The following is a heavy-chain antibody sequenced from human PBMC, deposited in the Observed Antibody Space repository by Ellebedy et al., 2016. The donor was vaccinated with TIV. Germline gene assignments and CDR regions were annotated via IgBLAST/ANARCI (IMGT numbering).Heavy chain of an antibody. V-gene: IGHV1-18*01. CDR1: GGTFSSYA. J-gene: IGHJ4*02. D-gene: IGHD3-10*01. Sequence: AASVKVSCKASGGTFSSYAISWVRQAPGQGLEWMGWISAYNGNTNYAQKLQGRVTMTTDTSTSTAYMELRSLRSDDTAVYYCATMVLDYFDYWGQGTLVTVSS. CDR3: ATMVLDYFDY. CDR2: ISAYNGNT.